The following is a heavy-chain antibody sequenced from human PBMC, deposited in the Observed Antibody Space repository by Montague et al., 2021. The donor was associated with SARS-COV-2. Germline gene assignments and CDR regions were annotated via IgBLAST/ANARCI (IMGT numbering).Heavy chain of an antibody. CDR3: ARDAAVAGIDY. CDR1: GGSFSGYY. J-gene: IGHJ4*02. Sequence: SETLSLTCAVYGGSFSGYYWSCIRQPPGKGLEWIVEINHSGSTNYNPSPKSRVTISVDTSKNQFSLKLSSVTAADTAVYYCARDAAVAGIDYWGQGTLVTVSS. V-gene: IGHV4-34*01. D-gene: IGHD6-19*01. CDR2: INHSGST.